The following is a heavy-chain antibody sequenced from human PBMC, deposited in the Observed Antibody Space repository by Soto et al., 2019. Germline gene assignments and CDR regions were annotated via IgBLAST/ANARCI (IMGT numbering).Heavy chain of an antibody. CDR3: ARLPPPTYCSVSTCSGY. Sequence: GESLKISCKGSGYSFTNYWINWVRQMPGKGLEWMGRIDPDDSYTNYSPSFQGHVTISVDKSISTAYLQWSSLQASDTAIYYCARLPPPTYCSVSTCSGYWGQGTLVTVSS. V-gene: IGHV5-10-1*01. CDR2: IDPDDSYT. CDR1: GYSFTNYW. J-gene: IGHJ4*02. D-gene: IGHD2-15*01.